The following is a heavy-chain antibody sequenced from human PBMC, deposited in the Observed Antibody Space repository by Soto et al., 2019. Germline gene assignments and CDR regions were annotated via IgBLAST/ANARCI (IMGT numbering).Heavy chain of an antibody. V-gene: IGHV3-74*01. CDR3: VRGGYMHACDI. J-gene: IGHJ3*02. CDR1: GFTFSSYW. D-gene: IGHD6-13*01. Sequence: EVQLVESGGGLVQPGGSLRLSCAASGFTFSSYWMYWVRQAPGKGLEWVSHMHNDGSYISYAESVKGRFTFSRDKAKSTLYLEMTSLKAEDTAVYYCVRGGYMHACDIWGQGTMVTVSS. CDR2: MHNDGSYI.